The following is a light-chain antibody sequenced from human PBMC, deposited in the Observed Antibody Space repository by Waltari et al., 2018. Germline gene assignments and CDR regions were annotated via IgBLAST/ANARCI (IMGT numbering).Light chain of an antibody. Sequence: DIVMTQSPDSLAVSLGERATINCKSSQSVLYSSSNKSYLTWYQQKPGQPPKLLIYWASTRESGVPDRFIGSGSGTDFTLTISSLQAEDVAVYYCHQYYSTPWTFGQGTKVEIK. CDR2: WAS. CDR3: HQYYSTPWT. V-gene: IGKV4-1*01. CDR1: QSVLYSSSNKSY. J-gene: IGKJ1*01.